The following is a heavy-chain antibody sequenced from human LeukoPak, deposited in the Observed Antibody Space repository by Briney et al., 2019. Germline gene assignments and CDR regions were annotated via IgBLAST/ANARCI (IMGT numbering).Heavy chain of an antibody. CDR3: ARDSPLYCSSTSCPGDYYYYYYMDV. V-gene: IGHV1-46*01. J-gene: IGHJ6*03. CDR2: INPSGGST. CDR1: GYTFTSYY. D-gene: IGHD2-2*01. Sequence: ASVKVSCKASGYTFTSYYMHWVRQAPGQGLEWMGIINPSGGSTSYAQKFQGRVTMTRDMSTSTVYMELSSLRSEDTAVYYCARDSPLYCSSTSCPGDYYYYYYMDVWGKGTTVTVSS.